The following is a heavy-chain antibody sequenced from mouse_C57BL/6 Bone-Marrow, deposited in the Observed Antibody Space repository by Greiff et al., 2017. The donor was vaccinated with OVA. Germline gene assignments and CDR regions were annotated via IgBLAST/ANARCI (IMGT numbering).Heavy chain of an antibody. Sequence: EVKLQESGPELVKPGASVKIPCKASGYTFTDYNMDWVKQSHGKSLEWIGDINPNNGGTIYNQKFKGKATLTVDKSSSTAYMELRSLTSEDTAVYYCARRDYDSHYFDYWGQGTTLTVSS. CDR1: GYTFTDYN. D-gene: IGHD2-4*01. CDR3: ARRDYDSHYFDY. CDR2: INPNNGGT. V-gene: IGHV1-18*01. J-gene: IGHJ2*01.